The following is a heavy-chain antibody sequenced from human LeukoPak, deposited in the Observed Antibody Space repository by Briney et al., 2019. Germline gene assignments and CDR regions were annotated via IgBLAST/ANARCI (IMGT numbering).Heavy chain of an antibody. Sequence: SETLSLTCAVYGGSFSGYYWSWIRQPPGKGLEWIGEINHSGSTNYNPSLKSRVTISVDTSKNQFSLKLSSVTAADTAVYYCVRDSSAYSSSSLTWFDPWGQGTLVTVST. V-gene: IGHV4-34*01. D-gene: IGHD6-6*01. CDR3: VRDSSAYSSSSLTWFDP. J-gene: IGHJ5*02. CDR2: INHSGST. CDR1: GGSFSGYY.